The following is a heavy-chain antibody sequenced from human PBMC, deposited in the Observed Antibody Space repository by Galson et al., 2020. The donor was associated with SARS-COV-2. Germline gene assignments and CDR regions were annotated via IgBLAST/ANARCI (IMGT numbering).Heavy chain of an antibody. CDR2: ISHSGST. V-gene: IGHV4-31*03. CDR1: GGPLSSGGYY. CDR3: ARDPNVYGSGSYYYYGMDV. Sequence: ETSETLSLTCTVSGGPLSSGGYYWSWIRQHPGKGLEWIGYISHSGSTYYNPSLKSRVTISVDTSKNQFSLKLSSVTAADTAVYYWARDPNVYGSGSYYYYGMDVWGQGTTVTVSS. J-gene: IGHJ6*02. D-gene: IGHD3-10*01.